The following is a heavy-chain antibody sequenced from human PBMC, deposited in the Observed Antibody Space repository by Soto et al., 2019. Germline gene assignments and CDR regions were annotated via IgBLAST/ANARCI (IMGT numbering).Heavy chain of an antibody. CDR2: ISYDGSNK. Sequence: GGSLRLSCAASGFSFSRYAMHWVRQAPGKGLEWVAVISYDGSNKYYADSVKGRFTISRDNSKNTLYLQMNSLRAEDTAVYYCAKDGAPDVEMATICFDYWGKGTLVTVSS. CDR3: AKDGAPDVEMATICFDY. V-gene: IGHV3-30*04. CDR1: GFSFSRYA. D-gene: IGHD5-12*01. J-gene: IGHJ4*02.